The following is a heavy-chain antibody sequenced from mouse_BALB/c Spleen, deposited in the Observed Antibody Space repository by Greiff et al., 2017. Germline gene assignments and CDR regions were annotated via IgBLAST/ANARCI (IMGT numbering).Heavy chain of an antibody. CDR1: GYTFTSYW. J-gene: IGHJ3*01. CDR3: AREDYGYRFAY. CDR2: INPSTGYT. V-gene: IGHV1-7*01. Sequence: QVQLQQSGAELAKPGASVKMSCKASGYTFTSYWMHWVKQRPGQGLEWIGYINPSTGYTEYNQKFKDKVTLTVDKSSSTAYMQLSRLTSEDSAVYYCAREDYGYRFAYWGQGTLVTVSA. D-gene: IGHD1-2*01.